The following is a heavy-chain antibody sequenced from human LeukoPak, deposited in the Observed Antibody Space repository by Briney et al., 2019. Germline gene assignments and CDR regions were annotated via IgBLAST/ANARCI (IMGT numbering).Heavy chain of an antibody. CDR1: GGSISCYY. Sequence: PSETLSLTCTVSGGSISCYYWSWIRQPPGKGLEWIGYIYYSGSTNYNPSLKSRVTISVDTSKNQFSLKLSSVTAADTAVYYCARHERGTMVRGVSYFDYWGQGTLVTVSS. CDR2: IYYSGST. D-gene: IGHD3-10*01. V-gene: IGHV4-59*08. J-gene: IGHJ4*02. CDR3: ARHERGTMVRGVSYFDY.